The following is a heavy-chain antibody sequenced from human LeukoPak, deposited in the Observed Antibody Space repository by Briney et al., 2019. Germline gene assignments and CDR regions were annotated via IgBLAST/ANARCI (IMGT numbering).Heavy chain of an antibody. CDR2: IYTSGST. Sequence: SQTLSLTCTVSGGSISSGSYYWSWIRQPAGKGLEWIGRIYTSGSTNYNPSLKSRVTISVDTSKNQFSLKLSSVTAADTAVYYCARDPNDFWSGLDYWGQGTLVTVSP. V-gene: IGHV4-61*02. J-gene: IGHJ4*02. D-gene: IGHD3-3*01. CDR1: GGSISSGSYY. CDR3: ARDPNDFWSGLDY.